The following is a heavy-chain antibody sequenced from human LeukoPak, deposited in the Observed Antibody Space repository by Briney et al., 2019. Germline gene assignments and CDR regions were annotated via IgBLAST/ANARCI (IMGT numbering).Heavy chain of an antibody. D-gene: IGHD3-10*02. CDR1: GFTVNDHY. CDR3: TRDAYMLGKY. J-gene: IGHJ4*02. CDR2: SRNKANSYTT. V-gene: IGHV3-72*01. Sequence: PGGSLRLSCAASGFTVNDHYMDWVRQAPGKGLEWVGRSRNKANSYTTEYAASVKGRFTMSRDDSKSIAYLQMNSLKTEDTAVYYCTRDAYMLGKYWGQGTLVTVSS.